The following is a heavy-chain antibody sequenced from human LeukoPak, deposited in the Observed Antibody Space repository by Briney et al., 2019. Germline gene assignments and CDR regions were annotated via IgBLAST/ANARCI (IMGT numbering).Heavy chain of an antibody. V-gene: IGHV1-8*01. CDR1: GYTFTSYD. D-gene: IGHD5-18*01. J-gene: IGHJ6*02. Sequence: ASVKVSFKASGYTFTSYDINWVRQATGQGLEWMGWMNPNSGNTGYAQKFQGRVTMTRNTSISTAYMELSSLRSEDTAVYYCARTQLWLNLFYYYGMDVWGQGTTVTVSS. CDR2: MNPNSGNT. CDR3: ARTQLWLNLFYYYGMDV.